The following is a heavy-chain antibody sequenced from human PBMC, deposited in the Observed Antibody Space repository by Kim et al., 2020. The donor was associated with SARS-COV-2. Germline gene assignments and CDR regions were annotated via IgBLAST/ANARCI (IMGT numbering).Heavy chain of an antibody. CDR3: ARALMTTSNHYSFDI. D-gene: IGHD4-17*01. CDR1: GFTFSDHY. Sequence: GSLRLSCTASGFTFSDHYMDWVRQAPGKGLEWVGRTRNKANSYTTEYAASVKGRFTISRDDSKNSLYLQMNSLKAEDTAVYYCARALMTTSNHYSFDIWGQGTMVTVSS. V-gene: IGHV3-72*01. CDR2: TRNKANSYTT. J-gene: IGHJ3*02.